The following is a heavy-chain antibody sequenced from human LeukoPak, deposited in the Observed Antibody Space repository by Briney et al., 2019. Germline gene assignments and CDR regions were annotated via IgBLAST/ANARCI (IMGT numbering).Heavy chain of an antibody. CDR2: IIPIFGTA. D-gene: IGHD3-10*01. CDR1: GFTFSSFG. CDR3: ARITMVRGVSSPNYYYYGMDV. V-gene: IGHV1-69*01. Sequence: PGRSLTLSCAASGFTFSSFGMHWVRQAPGKGLEWVGGIIPIFGTANYAQKFQGRVTITADESTSTAYMELSSLRSEDTAVYYCARITMVRGVSSPNYYYYGMDVWGQGTTVTVSS. J-gene: IGHJ6*02.